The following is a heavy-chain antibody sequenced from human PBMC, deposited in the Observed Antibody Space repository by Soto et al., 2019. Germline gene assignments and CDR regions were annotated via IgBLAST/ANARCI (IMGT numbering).Heavy chain of an antibody. CDR2: IWYDGSNK. J-gene: IGHJ4*02. CDR3: ARGKRVVVPAAMVGPSYYFDY. D-gene: IGHD2-2*01. V-gene: IGHV3-33*01. Sequence: GGSLRLSCAASGFTFSSYGMHWVRQAPGKGLEWVAVIWYDGSNKYYADSVKGRFTISRDNSKNTLYLQMNSLRAEDTAVYYCARGKRVVVPAAMVGPSYYFDYWGQGTLVTVSS. CDR1: GFTFSSYG.